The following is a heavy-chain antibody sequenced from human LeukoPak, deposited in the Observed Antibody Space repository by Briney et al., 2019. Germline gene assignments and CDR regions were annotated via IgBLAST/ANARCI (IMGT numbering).Heavy chain of an antibody. CDR1: GFTFSNYW. V-gene: IGHV3-74*01. D-gene: IGHD3-10*01. J-gene: IGHJ4*02. CDR2: TNSDESST. CDR3: AREAFRFGEYYFEY. Sequence: PGGSLRLSCAASGFTFSNYWMHWVRQAPGKGLLWVSRTNSDESSTTYADSVKGRFTISRDNAKNTLYLQMNSLRAEDTAVYYCAREAFRFGEYYFEYWGQGTLVTVSS.